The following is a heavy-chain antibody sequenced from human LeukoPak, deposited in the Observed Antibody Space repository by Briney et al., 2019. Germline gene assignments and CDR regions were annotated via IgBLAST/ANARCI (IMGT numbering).Heavy chain of an antibody. CDR1: GGSISSYDW. D-gene: IGHD2-2*03. CDR2: IYHSGNT. CDR3: ARSLRVLGYGLKSLYYMDV. V-gene: IGHV4-4*02. J-gene: IGHJ6*03. Sequence: NTSGTLSLSCAVSGGSISSYDWWSCVRQPPGKGLEWIGEIYHSGNTNYNPSLKSRVTISVDKSNNQFSLKLSSMTAADTAVYYCARSLRVLGYGLKSLYYMDVWGKGTTVTVSS.